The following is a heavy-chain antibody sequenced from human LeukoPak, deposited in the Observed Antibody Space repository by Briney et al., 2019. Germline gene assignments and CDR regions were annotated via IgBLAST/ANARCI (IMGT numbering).Heavy chain of an antibody. V-gene: IGHV3-33*01. CDR3: YIPYYDTSAYKGY. Sequence: GGSLRLSCVASGFTFSAYGMYWVRQAPGKGLEWVAVIWNDGSNKYYGDSVKGRFTISRDNSKNTLYLQMNSLRAEDTAVYYCYIPYYDTSAYKGYWGQGTLVTVSS. CDR1: GFTFSAYG. J-gene: IGHJ4*02. D-gene: IGHD3-22*01. CDR2: IWNDGSNK.